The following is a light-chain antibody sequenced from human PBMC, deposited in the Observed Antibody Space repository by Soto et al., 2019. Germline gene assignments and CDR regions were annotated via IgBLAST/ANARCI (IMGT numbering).Light chain of an antibody. CDR1: RTDVGSYDL. CDR3: CSYAGTSSFVL. Sequence: QSALTQPASVSGSPGQSITISCTGTRTDVGSYDLVSWYQQLPGKVPKLVIYEVTKRPSGVSNRFSGSKSGNTASLTISGLQAEDKADYYCCSYAGTSSFVLFGGGTKLTVL. J-gene: IGLJ2*01. CDR2: EVT. V-gene: IGLV2-23*02.